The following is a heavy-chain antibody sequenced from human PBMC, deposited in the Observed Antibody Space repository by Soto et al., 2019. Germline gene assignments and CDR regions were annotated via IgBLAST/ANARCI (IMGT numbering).Heavy chain of an antibody. D-gene: IGHD2-2*01. CDR3: ARHKDTSSRYLLPDY. Sequence: SETLSLTCSVDGGSFSTYFWTWVRQPPGKGLEWIGGINQSGSSSYNPSLESRVSISVDTSKNQFSLSLTSVTAADTAVYYCARHKDTSSRYLLPDYWGQGTLVTVSS. V-gene: IGHV4-34*01. CDR1: GGSFSTYF. CDR2: INQSGSS. J-gene: IGHJ4*02.